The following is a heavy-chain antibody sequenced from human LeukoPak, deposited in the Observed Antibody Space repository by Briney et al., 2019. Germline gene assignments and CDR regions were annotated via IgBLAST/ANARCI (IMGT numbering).Heavy chain of an antibody. V-gene: IGHV3-74*01. CDR3: ASSRTTRSGSYYNPYYFDY. Sequence: PGGSLRLSCAASGFTFSSYSMNWVRQAPGKGLVWVSRINSDGSSTSYADSVKRRFTISRDNAKNTLYLQMNSLRAEDTAVYYCASSRTTRSGSYYNPYYFDYWGQGTLVTVSS. CDR1: GFTFSSYS. J-gene: IGHJ4*02. D-gene: IGHD3-10*01. CDR2: INSDGSST.